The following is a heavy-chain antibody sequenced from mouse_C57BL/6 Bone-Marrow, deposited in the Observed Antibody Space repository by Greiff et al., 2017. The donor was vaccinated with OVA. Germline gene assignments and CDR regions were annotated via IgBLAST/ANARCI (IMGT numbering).Heavy chain of an antibody. CDR3: AREGRADAMDY. J-gene: IGHJ4*01. CDR1: GYTFTSYW. Sequence: VQLQQPGAELVMPGASVKLSCKASGYTFTSYWMHWVKQRPGQGLEWIGEIDPSDSYTNYNQKFKGKSTLTVDKSSSTAYMQLSRLTSEDSAVDYCAREGRADAMDYWGQGTSVTVSS. CDR2: IDPSDSYT. V-gene: IGHV1-69*01. D-gene: IGHD3-3*01.